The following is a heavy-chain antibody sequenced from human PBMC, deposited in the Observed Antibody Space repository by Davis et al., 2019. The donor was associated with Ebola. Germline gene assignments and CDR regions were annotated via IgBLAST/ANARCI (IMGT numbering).Heavy chain of an antibody. D-gene: IGHD3-10*01. CDR3: ANDELWFGELFRQDGMDV. CDR1: GFTFSSYA. V-gene: IGHV3-23*01. CDR2: ISGSGGST. Sequence: GESLKISCAASGFTFSSYAMSWVRQAPGKGLEWVSAISGSGGSTYYADSVKGRFTISRDNSKNTLYLQMNSLRAEDTAVYYCANDELWFGELFRQDGMDVWGQGTTVTVSS. J-gene: IGHJ6*02.